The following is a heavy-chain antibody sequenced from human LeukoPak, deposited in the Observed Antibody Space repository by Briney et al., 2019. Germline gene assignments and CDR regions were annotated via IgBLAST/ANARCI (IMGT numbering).Heavy chain of an antibody. J-gene: IGHJ4*02. Sequence: GGSLRLSCAASGFTFSSYAMSWVRQAPGKGLEWVSAISGSGGSTYYADSVKGRFTISRGNSKNTLYLQMNSLRAEDTAVYYCAKDPGELRMRYYFDYWGQGTLVTVSS. CDR2: ISGSGGST. D-gene: IGHD1-26*01. CDR1: GFTFSSYA. V-gene: IGHV3-23*01. CDR3: AKDPGELRMRYYFDY.